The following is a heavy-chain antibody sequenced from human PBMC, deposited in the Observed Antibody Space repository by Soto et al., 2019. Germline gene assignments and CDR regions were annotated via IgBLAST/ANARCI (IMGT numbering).Heavy chain of an antibody. D-gene: IGHD5-18*01. CDR1: GYTFTSFG. V-gene: IGHV1-18*04. Sequence: ASVKGSCKASGYTFTSFGVSWVRQAPGQGLEWVGWIRGSNGNTNYAQKLQGRVTMTTDTSTSTAYMELRSLRSDDTAVYYCARYADDTAMVDYWGQRTLVTGSS. CDR3: ARYADDTAMVDY. J-gene: IGHJ4*02. CDR2: IRGSNGNT.